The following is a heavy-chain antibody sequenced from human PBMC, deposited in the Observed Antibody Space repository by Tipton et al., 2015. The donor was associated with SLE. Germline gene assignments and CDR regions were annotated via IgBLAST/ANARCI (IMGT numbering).Heavy chain of an antibody. J-gene: IGHJ4*02. CDR3: ARGKFTYDSTGLFDN. CDR2: IWYDGSNE. Sequence: SLRLSCAVSGFTFTYYGMHWARQAPGKGLEWVAGIWYDGSNEKYADSVKGRFIISRDNAENTLYLQMNSLRDDDTAVYYCARGKFTYDSTGLFDNWGQGTQVTVSS. V-gene: IGHV3-33*01. CDR1: GFTFTYYG. D-gene: IGHD3-22*01.